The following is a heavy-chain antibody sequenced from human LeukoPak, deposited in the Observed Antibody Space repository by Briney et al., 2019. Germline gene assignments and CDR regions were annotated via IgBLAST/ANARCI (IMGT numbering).Heavy chain of an antibody. CDR3: AKDDAWLQYGN. J-gene: IGHJ4*02. D-gene: IGHD5-24*01. Sequence: PGGSLRLPCAASGFTFSSYSMNWVRQAPGKGLEWVSGISPNGVITYYADSVKGRFTISRDNSKGTVYLQMNSLRPEDTAVYYCAKDDAWLQYGNWGRGTLVTVSS. CDR1: GFTFSSYS. V-gene: IGHV3-23*01. CDR2: ISPNGVIT.